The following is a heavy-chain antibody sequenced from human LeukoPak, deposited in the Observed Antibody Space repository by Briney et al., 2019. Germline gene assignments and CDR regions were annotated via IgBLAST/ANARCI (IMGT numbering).Heavy chain of an antibody. CDR3: ARNQYSGSYSPRDGMDV. J-gene: IGHJ6*04. CDR1: GYTFTSYG. V-gene: IGHV1-18*01. Sequence: ASVKVSCKASGYTFTSYGISWVRQAPGQGLEWVGWISAYNGNTNYAQKLQGRVTMTTDTSTSTAYMELRSLRSDDTAVYYCARNQYSGSYSPRDGMDVWGKGTTVIVSS. D-gene: IGHD1-26*01. CDR2: ISAYNGNT.